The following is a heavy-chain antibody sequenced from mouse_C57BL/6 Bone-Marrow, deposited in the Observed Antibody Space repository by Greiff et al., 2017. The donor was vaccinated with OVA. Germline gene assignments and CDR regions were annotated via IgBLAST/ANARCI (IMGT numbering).Heavy chain of an antibody. D-gene: IGHD1-1*01. CDR1: GYTFTSYW. CDR3: ARREIYYYGRFDY. V-gene: IGHV1-64*01. J-gene: IGHJ2*01. Sequence: VQLQQPGAELVKPGASVKLSCKASGYTFTSYWMHWVKQRPGQGLEWIGMIHPNSGSTNYNEKFKSKAKLTVDKSSSTAYMQLSSLTSEDSAVYYCARREIYYYGRFDYWGQGTTLTVSS. CDR2: IHPNSGST.